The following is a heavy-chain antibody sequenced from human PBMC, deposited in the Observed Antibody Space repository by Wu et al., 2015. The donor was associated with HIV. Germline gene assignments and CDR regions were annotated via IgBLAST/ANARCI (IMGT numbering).Heavy chain of an antibody. CDR3: ARGRYETSGFYVFDS. J-gene: IGHJ4*02. V-gene: IGHV1-2*02. D-gene: IGHD3-22*01. CDR2: INPTTGDT. Sequence: QVQLVQSGAEVKKPGASVRISCKASGYRLSDHYLHWVRQAPGQGLEWMGWINPTTGDTNYAQHFQDRITMTRDISISTAYMDLVVNGLSHDDRGTYYCARGRYETSGFYVFDSWGPGTLVTVSS. CDR1: GYRLSDHY.